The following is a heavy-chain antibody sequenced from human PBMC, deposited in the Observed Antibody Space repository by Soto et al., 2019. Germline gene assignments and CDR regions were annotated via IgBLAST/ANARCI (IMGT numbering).Heavy chain of an antibody. CDR1: GGSFSGYY. D-gene: IGHD2-2*01. CDR3: ARQYCSSTSCYFDY. V-gene: IGHV4-34*01. J-gene: IGHJ4*02. CDR2: INHSGST. Sequence: SETLSLTCAVYGGSFSGYYWIWIRQPPGKGLEWIGEINHSGSTNYNPSLKSRVTISVDTSKNQFSLKLSSVTAADTAVYYCARQYCSSTSCYFDYWGQGTLVTVSS.